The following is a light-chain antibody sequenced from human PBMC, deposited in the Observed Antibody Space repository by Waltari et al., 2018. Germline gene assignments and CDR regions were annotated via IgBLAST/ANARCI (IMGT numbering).Light chain of an antibody. CDR3: NSYTRKTASVV. J-gene: IGLJ3*02. V-gene: IGLV2-14*01. CDR2: DVL. CDR1: SSDIGVYNY. Sequence: QSALTQPASVSGSPGQSITTSCFGTSSDIGVYNYFSWYQQYPGKAPKLMIYDVLQRPSGVSDRFSGSKSDNTASLTISGLRAEDEADYYCNSYTRKTASVVFGGGTKLTVL.